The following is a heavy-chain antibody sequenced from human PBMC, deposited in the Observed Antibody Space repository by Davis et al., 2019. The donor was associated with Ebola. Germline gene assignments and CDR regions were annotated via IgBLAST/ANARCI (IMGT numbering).Heavy chain of an antibody. Sequence: MPSETLSLTCAVYGGSFSGYYWSWIRQPPGKGLEWIGEINHSGSTNYNPSLKSRVTISVDTSKNQFSLKLSSVTAADTAVYYCARVEWPYYYYGMDVWGQGTTVTVSS. D-gene: IGHD3-3*01. CDR2: INHSGST. J-gene: IGHJ6*02. V-gene: IGHV4-34*01. CDR3: ARVEWPYYYYGMDV. CDR1: GGSFSGYY.